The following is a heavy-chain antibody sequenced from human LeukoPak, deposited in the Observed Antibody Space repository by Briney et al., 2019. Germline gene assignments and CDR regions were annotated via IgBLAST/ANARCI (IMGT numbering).Heavy chain of an antibody. CDR3: ASPPRDDILTGYSNPLRFDY. V-gene: IGHV1-69*13. Sequence: SVKVSCKASGGTFSSYAISWVRQAPGQGLEWMGGIIPIFGTANYAQKFQGRVTITADESTSTAYMELSSLRSEDTAVYYCASPPRDDILTGYSNPLRFDYWGQGTLVTVSS. CDR2: IIPIFGTA. CDR1: GGTFSSYA. D-gene: IGHD3-9*01. J-gene: IGHJ4*02.